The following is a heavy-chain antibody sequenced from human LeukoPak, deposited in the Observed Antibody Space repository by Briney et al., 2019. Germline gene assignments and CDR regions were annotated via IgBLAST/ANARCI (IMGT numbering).Heavy chain of an antibody. J-gene: IGHJ5*02. CDR3: ARDRVTMVRGVTRNWFDP. D-gene: IGHD3-10*01. CDR2: INPNSGGT. CDR1: GYTFTGYY. Sequence: GASVKVSCKASGYTFTGYYMHWVRQAPGQGLEWMGWINPNSGGTNYAQKFQGRVTMTRDTSISTAYMELSRLRFDDTAVYYCARDRVTMVRGVTRNWFDPWGQGTLVTVSS. V-gene: IGHV1-2*02.